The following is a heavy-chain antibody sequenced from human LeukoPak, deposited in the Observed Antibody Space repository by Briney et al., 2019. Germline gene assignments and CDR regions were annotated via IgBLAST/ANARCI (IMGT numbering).Heavy chain of an antibody. Sequence: GGSLRLSCAASGFTFSSYDMHWVRQATGKGLEWVSAIGTAGDTYYPGSVKGRFTISRENAKNSLYLQMNSLRAEDTAVYYCARASLAVAGDFDYWGQGTLVTASS. D-gene: IGHD6-19*01. CDR2: IGTAGDT. CDR1: GFTFSSYD. J-gene: IGHJ4*02. CDR3: ARASLAVAGDFDY. V-gene: IGHV3-13*01.